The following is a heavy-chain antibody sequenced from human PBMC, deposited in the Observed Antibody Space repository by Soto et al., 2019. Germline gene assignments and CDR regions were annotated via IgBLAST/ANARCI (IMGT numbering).Heavy chain of an antibody. D-gene: IGHD1-26*01. J-gene: IGHJ4*02. CDR3: WRRGSPDY. CDR1: GFTFRRYD. V-gene: IGHV3-23*01. CDR2: ITGSGSST. Sequence: GGSLRLSCAASGFTFRRYDMNWVRQAPGKGLEWVSFITGSGSSTYNAESVKGRFTISRDNSRNTLFLQMNSLRAEDTAVYYCWRRGSPDYWGQGTLVTVSS.